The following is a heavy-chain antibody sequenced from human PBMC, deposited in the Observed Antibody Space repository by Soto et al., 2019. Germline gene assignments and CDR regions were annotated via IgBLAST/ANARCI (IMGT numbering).Heavy chain of an antibody. Sequence: GGSLRLSCAASGFTFSSYSIHWVRQAPGRGLEWVSAITRNSDIYYADSVKGRFTISRDNAKNSVSLQMDSLRAEDTAVYYCARDSGYGSGASVNHYLDYWGHGTLVTVSS. CDR1: GFTFSSYS. D-gene: IGHD3-10*01. V-gene: IGHV3-21*01. J-gene: IGHJ4*01. CDR2: ITRNSDI. CDR3: ARDSGYGSGASVNHYLDY.